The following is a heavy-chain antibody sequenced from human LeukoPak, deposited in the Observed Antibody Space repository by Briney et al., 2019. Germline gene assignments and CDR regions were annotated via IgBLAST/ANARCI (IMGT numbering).Heavy chain of an antibody. CDR1: GFSISSYA. D-gene: IGHD6-19*01. CDR3: AIDRSGWPIDY. CDR2: ISGSGGNT. J-gene: IGHJ4*02. V-gene: IGHV3-23*01. Sequence: GGSLRLSCAASGFSISSYAMNWVRQAPGKGLEWVSLISGSGGNTHYADSVKGRFTISRDISRNTLYLQMNSLRAEDTAVYYCAIDRSGWPIDYWGQGTLVTVSS.